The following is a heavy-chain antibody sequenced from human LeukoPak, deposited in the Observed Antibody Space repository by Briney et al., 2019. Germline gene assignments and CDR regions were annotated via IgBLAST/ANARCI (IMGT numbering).Heavy chain of an antibody. D-gene: IGHD3-10*01. J-gene: IGHJ3*02. CDR2: INHSGST. V-gene: IGHV4-34*01. Sequence: PSETLSLTCAVYGGSFSGYYWNWIRQPPGKGLEWIGEINHSGSTNYNPSLKSRVTISVDTSKNQFSLKLSSVTAADTAVYYCARDSGVRGVNNNDAFDIWGQGTMVTISS. CDR1: GGSFSGYY. CDR3: ARDSGVRGVNNNDAFDI.